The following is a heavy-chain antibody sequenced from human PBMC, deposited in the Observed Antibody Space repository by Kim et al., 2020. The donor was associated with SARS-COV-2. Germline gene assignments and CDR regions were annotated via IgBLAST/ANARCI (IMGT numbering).Heavy chain of an antibody. CDR3: AKSPGATSPGDY. Sequence: GGSLRLSCAASGFTFSSYGMHWVRQAPGKGLEWVAVISYDGSNKYYADSVKGRFTISRDNSKNTLYLQMNSLRAEDTAVYYCAKSPGATSPGDYWGQGTL. V-gene: IGHV3-30*18. D-gene: IGHD1-26*01. CDR1: GFTFSSYG. J-gene: IGHJ4*02. CDR2: ISYDGSNK.